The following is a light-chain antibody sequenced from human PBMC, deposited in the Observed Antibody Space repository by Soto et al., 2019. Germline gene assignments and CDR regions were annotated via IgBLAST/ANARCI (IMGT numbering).Light chain of an antibody. J-gene: IGKJ1*01. CDR2: AAS. Sequence: EIVLTHSPGTLSLSPGEIATLSCRASQSVSNNYLAWYQQKPGQAPRLLIYAASRRATGIPDRFSGSGSGTDFTLTISRLEPEDFAVYYCQQYGSSPWTFGHGTKVDIK. CDR3: QQYGSSPWT. V-gene: IGKV3-20*01. CDR1: QSVSNNY.